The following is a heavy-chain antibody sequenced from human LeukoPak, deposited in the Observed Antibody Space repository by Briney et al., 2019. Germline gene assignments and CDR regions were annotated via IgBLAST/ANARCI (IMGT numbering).Heavy chain of an antibody. CDR3: ARHYRYCSGGSCYSDWFDP. D-gene: IGHD2-15*01. CDR2: IYPGDSDT. CDR1: GYSFTSYW. J-gene: IGHJ5*02. Sequence: GESLKISCKGSGYSFTSYWIGCVRQMPGKGLEWMGIIYPGDSDTRYSPSFQGQVTISADKSISTAYLQWSSLKASDTAMYYCARHYRYCSGGSCYSDWFDPWGQGTLVTVSS. V-gene: IGHV5-51*01.